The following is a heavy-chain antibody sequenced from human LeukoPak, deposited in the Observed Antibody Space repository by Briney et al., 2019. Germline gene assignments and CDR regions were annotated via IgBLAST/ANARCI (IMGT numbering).Heavy chain of an antibody. CDR1: GFTFSSYW. V-gene: IGHV3-74*01. J-gene: IGHJ3*02. CDR2: INSDGSST. Sequence: GGSLRLSCAASGFTFSSYWMHWVRQAPGKGLVWVSRINSDGSSTNYAASVKGRFTISRDNAKNSLYLQMNSLRAEDTAVYYCASGALGYCSGGSCYGSVDAFDIWGQGTMVTVSS. CDR3: ASGALGYCSGGSCYGSVDAFDI. D-gene: IGHD2-15*01.